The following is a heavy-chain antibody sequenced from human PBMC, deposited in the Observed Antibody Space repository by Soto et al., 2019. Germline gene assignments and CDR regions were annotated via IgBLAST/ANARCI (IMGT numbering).Heavy chain of an antibody. V-gene: IGHV4-59*01. CDR3: ARGGVGGIGAYFDY. CDR2: IYYIGST. D-gene: IGHD6-13*01. Sequence: QVQLQESGPGLVKPSETLSLTCTVSGGSISSYYWSWIRQPPGKGLEWIGYIYYIGSTNYNPSLKSRATIPVDPSQNPVALKLNSITAADTAVYYCARGGVGGIGAYFDYWGQGTLVSVSS. CDR1: GGSISSYY. J-gene: IGHJ4*02.